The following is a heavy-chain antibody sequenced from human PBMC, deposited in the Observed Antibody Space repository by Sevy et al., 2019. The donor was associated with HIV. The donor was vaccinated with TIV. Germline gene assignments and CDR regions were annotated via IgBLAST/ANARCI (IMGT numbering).Heavy chain of an antibody. Sequence: GGSLRLSCAASGFTFRDYGMHWDRQAPGKGLEWVTFIDYDGNEKHYADSVKGRFTISRDNAQNTLYLQMNSLGDGDTAVYYCAKEVIYYYIDVWGKGTTVTVSS. J-gene: IGHJ6*03. CDR2: IDYDGNEK. V-gene: IGHV3-30*02. CDR1: GFTFRDYG. CDR3: AKEVIYYYIDV.